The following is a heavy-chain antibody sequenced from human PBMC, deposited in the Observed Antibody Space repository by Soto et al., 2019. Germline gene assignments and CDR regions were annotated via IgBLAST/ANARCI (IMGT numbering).Heavy chain of an antibody. D-gene: IGHD3-10*01. CDR1: GGSVSSGSYY. CDR2: IYYSGST. Sequence: SETLSLTCTVSGGSVSSGSYYWSWIRQPPGKGLEWIGYIYYSGSTNYNPSLKSRVTISVDTSKNQFSLKLSSVTAADTAVYYCAREGYGSVKYYFDYWGQGTLVTVS. J-gene: IGHJ4*02. V-gene: IGHV4-61*01. CDR3: AREGYGSVKYYFDY.